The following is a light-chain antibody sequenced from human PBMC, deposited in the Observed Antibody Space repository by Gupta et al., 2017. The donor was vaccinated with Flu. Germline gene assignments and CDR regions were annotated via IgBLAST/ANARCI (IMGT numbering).Light chain of an antibody. CDR3: QENYRKIPLWT. Sequence: DIQMTQSPSSLSASIGDRVTITCRASQSIGKYLNWYQKKLGRPPQLLIYNAASQQGGGITRFSGSGDGTDCNLTIISRQPEDFAAYYCQENYRKIPLWTFGQGTEVEIK. CDR2: NAA. V-gene: IGKV1-39*01. J-gene: IGKJ1*01. CDR1: QSIGKY.